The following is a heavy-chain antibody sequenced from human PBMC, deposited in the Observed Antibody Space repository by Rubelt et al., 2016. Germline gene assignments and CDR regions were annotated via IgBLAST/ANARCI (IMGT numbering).Heavy chain of an antibody. J-gene: IGHJ4*02. Sequence: VSTNSAAWNWIRQSPSRGLEWLGRTYYRSKWYNDYAVSVKSRITINPDTSKNQFSLQLNSVTPEDTAVCYCARGQQRNLDYWGQGTLVTVSS. CDR3: ARGQQRNLDY. D-gene: IGHD6-13*01. V-gene: IGHV6-1*01. CDR1: VSTNSAA. CDR2: TYYRSKWYN.